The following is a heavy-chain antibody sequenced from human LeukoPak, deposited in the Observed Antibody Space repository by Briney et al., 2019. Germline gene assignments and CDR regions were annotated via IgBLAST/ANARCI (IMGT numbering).Heavy chain of an antibody. J-gene: IGHJ6*03. CDR2: IYYSGST. CDR3: ARDREGMITFGGVSYYYMDV. D-gene: IGHD3-16*01. V-gene: IGHV4-59*01. CDR1: GGSISSYY. Sequence: SETLSLTCTVSGGSISSYYWSWIRQPPCKGLELIGYIYYSGSTNYNPSLKSRVTISVDTSKNQFSLKLSSVTAADTAVYYCARDREGMITFGGVSYYYMDVWGKGTTVTVSS.